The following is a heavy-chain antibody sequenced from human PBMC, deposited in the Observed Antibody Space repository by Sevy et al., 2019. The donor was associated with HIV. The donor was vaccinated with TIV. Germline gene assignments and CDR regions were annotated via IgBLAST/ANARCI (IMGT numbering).Heavy chain of an antibody. J-gene: IGHJ5*02. V-gene: IGHV3-30-3*01. Sequence: GGSLRLSCAASGFTFSSYAMHWVRQAPGKGLEWVAVISYDGSNKYYADSVKGRFTISRDNSKNTLYLQMNSLRAEDTAVYYCARGAPMIVVVIENWFDPWGQRTLVTVSS. CDR1: GFTFSSYA. CDR3: ARGAPMIVVVIENWFDP. D-gene: IGHD3-22*01. CDR2: ISYDGSNK.